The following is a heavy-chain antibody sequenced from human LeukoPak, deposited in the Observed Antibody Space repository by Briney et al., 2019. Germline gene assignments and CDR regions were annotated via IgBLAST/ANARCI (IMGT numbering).Heavy chain of an antibody. D-gene: IGHD6-19*01. Sequence: ASVKVSCKSSGYTFTIYAMHWVRQAPGQRLEWMGWINAGNGNTKYSQKFQGRVTITADKSTSTAYMELSSLRSEDTAVYYCARAISGWYIDYWGQGTLVTVSS. CDR1: GYTFTIYA. CDR3: ARAISGWYIDY. V-gene: IGHV1-3*01. CDR2: INAGNGNT. J-gene: IGHJ4*02.